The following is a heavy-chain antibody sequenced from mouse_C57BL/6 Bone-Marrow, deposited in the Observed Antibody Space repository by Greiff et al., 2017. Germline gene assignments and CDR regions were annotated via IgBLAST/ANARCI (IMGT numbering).Heavy chain of an antibody. CDR3: ARRGCDD. Sequence: EVQLVESGGGLVQPGGSLKLSCAASGFTFSDYYMYWVRQTPEKRLEWVAYISNGGGSTYYPDTVKGRFTISRDNAKNTLYLQMSRLKSEDTAMYYCARRGCDDWGQGTTLTVSS. J-gene: IGHJ2*01. CDR2: ISNGGGST. CDR1: GFTFSDYY. V-gene: IGHV5-12*01.